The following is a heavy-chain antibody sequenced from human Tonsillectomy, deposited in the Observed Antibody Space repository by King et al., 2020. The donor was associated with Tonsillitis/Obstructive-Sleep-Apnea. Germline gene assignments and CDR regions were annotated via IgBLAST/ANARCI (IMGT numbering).Heavy chain of an antibody. V-gene: IGHV5-10-1*03. CDR1: GYSFTSYW. CDR3: ARQDGYNPSLDY. CDR2: IDPSDSYT. D-gene: IGHD5-24*01. Sequence: VQLVESGAEVKKPGESLRISCKGSGYSFTSYWISWVRQMPGKGLEWMGRIDPSDSYTNYSPSFQGHVTISADKSIRTAYLQWSRLKASDTAMYYCARQDGYNPSLDYWGQGTLVTVSS. J-gene: IGHJ4*02.